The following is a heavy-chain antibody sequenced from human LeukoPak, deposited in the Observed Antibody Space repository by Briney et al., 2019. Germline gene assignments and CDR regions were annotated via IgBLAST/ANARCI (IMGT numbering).Heavy chain of an antibody. J-gene: IGHJ4*02. CDR1: GFTVSSNY. V-gene: IGHV3-53*01. Sequence: GGSLRLSCAASGFTVSSNYMSWVRQAPGKGLEWVSVIYSGGSTYYADSVKGRFTISRDDAKNSLYLQMNSLRAEDTAVYYCARDRNGGSFDYWGQGTLVTVSS. CDR3: ARDRNGGSFDY. CDR2: IYSGGST. D-gene: IGHD4-23*01.